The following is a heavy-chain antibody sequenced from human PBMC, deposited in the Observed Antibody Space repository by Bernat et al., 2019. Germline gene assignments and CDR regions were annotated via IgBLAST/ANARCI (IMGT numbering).Heavy chain of an antibody. CDR3: ASIVVAGWLY. V-gene: IGHV3-30-3*01. D-gene: IGHD6-19*01. CDR1: GFTFSSYA. Sequence: QVQLVESGGGVVQPGRSLRLSCAASGFTFSSYAMHWVRQAPGKGLEWVAVISYDGSNKYYADSVKGRFTISRDNSKNTLYLQMNSLRAEDTAVYYCASIVVAGWLYWGQGTLVTVSS. CDR2: ISYDGSNK. J-gene: IGHJ4*02.